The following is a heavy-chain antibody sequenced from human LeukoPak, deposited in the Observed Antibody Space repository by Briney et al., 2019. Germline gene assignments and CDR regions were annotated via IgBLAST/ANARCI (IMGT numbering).Heavy chain of an antibody. CDR3: AKSDGYGLIDI. V-gene: IGHV4-34*01. J-gene: IGHJ3*02. Sequence: PSETLSLTCAVYGGSFSGYYWSWIRQPPGKGLEWIGEINHSGSTNYNPSLKSRVTISVDTSKNQFSLKLNSVTAADTAVYYCAKSDGYGLIDIWGQGTMVTVSS. CDR1: GGSFSGYY. D-gene: IGHD3-22*01. CDR2: INHSGST.